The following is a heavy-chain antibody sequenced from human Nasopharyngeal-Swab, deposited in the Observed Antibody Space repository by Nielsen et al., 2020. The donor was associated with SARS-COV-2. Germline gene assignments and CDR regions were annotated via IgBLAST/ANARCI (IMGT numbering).Heavy chain of an antibody. CDR2: ISSSGSTI. Sequence: GESLKISCAASGFTFSSYEMNWVRQAPGKGLEWVSYISSSGSTIYYADSVKGRFTISRDNAKNSLYLQMNSLRAEDTAVYYCAREVEMATIGYWYFDLWGRGTLVTVSS. CDR3: AREVEMATIGYWYFDL. V-gene: IGHV3-48*03. CDR1: GFTFSSYE. D-gene: IGHD5-24*01. J-gene: IGHJ2*01.